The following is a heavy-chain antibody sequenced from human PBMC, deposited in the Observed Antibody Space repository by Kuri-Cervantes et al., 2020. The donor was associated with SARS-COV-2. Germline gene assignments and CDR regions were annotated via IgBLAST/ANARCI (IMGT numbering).Heavy chain of an antibody. CDR1: GFTLSSYG. V-gene: IGHV3-30*18. D-gene: IGHD5-12*01. CDR3: AKAYDPYGMDV. Sequence: GESLKISCAASGFTLSSYGMHWVRQAPGKGLEWVAVISYDGSNKYYADSVKGRFTISRDNSKNTLYLQMNSLRAEDTAVYYCAKAYDPYGMDVWGQRTTVTVSS. J-gene: IGHJ6*02. CDR2: ISYDGSNK.